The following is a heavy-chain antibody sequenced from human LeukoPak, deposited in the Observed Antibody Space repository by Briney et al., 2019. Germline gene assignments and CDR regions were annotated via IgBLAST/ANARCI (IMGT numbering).Heavy chain of an antibody. CDR3: ARGGGYSGYDSGDYYYYYMDV. Sequence: ASVKVSCKASGYTFTGYYMHWVRQAPGQGLEWMGWINPNSGGTNYAQKFQGRVTMTRDTSISTAYMELSRLRSDDTAVYYCARGGGYSGYDSGDYYYYYMDVWCKGTTVTVSS. D-gene: IGHD5-12*01. CDR1: GYTFTGYY. J-gene: IGHJ6*03. CDR2: INPNSGGT. V-gene: IGHV1-2*02.